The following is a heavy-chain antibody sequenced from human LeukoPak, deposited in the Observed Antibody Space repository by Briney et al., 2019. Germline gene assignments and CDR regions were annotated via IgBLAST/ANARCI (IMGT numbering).Heavy chain of an antibody. Sequence: GGSLRLSCAASGFTFSSYWMHWVRHAPGKGLVWVSRINSDGSSTSYADSVKGRFTISRDNAKNTLYLQMNSLRAEDTAVYYCARIEGVWLPTAAYFDYWGQGTLVTVSS. J-gene: IGHJ4*02. CDR1: GFTFSSYW. CDR3: ARIEGVWLPTAAYFDY. V-gene: IGHV3-74*01. CDR2: INSDGSST. D-gene: IGHD2-8*01.